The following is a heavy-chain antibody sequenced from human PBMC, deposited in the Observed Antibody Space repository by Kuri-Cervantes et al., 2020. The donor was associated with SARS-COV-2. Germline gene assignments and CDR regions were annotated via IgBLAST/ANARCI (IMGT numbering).Heavy chain of an antibody. D-gene: IGHD6-13*01. CDR2: INHSGST. CDR3: ARFSAAAGQRTFDY. J-gene: IGHJ4*02. V-gene: IGHV4-34*01. CDR1: GGSFSGYY. Sequence: GSLRLSCAVYGGSFSGYYWSWIRQPPGKGLEWIGEINHSGSTNYNPSLKSRVTISVDTSKSQFSLKLSSVTAADTAVYYYARFSAAAGQRTFDYWGQGTLVTVSS.